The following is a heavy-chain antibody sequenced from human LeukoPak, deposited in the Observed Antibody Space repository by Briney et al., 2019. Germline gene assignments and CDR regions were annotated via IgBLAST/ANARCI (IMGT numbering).Heavy chain of an antibody. Sequence: GRSLRLSCAASGFNFSLYSMNWVRQAPGKGLEWISYISSGSDTLYYAEAVKGRFTVSRDNAKNSLYLQMNSLRAEDSAMYYCARTVYDFWSGPLAYMDVWGKGTTVTVSS. D-gene: IGHD3-3*01. CDR1: GFNFSLYS. J-gene: IGHJ6*03. V-gene: IGHV3-48*01. CDR3: ARTVYDFWSGPLAYMDV. CDR2: ISSGSDTL.